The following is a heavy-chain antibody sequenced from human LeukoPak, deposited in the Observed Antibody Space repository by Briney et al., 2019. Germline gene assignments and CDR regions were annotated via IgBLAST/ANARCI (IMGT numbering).Heavy chain of an antibody. J-gene: IGHJ4*02. Sequence: SETLSLTCTVSGASISNYYWSWIRQTPEKGLEWMGHIHSSGGSSYYPSLKSRLTLSVDTSRNQLSLKLPSVTAADTAVYFCARLGSYHDFWGQGALVTVSS. V-gene: IGHV4-4*09. CDR3: ARLGSYHDF. CDR2: IHSSGGS. CDR1: GASISNYY. D-gene: IGHD1-26*01.